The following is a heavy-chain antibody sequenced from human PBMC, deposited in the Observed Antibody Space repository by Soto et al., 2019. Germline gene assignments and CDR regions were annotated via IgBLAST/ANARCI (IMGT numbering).Heavy chain of an antibody. Sequence: EVQLLESGGGLVQPGGSLRLSCAASGFTFSSYAMSWVRQAPGKGLEWVSTISGSGGNAYYADSVKGRFSISRDNSKNTLRLQMNSLRADDTAVYYCARQRSPEGWFDPWGQGTLVTVSS. CDR1: GFTFSSYA. D-gene: IGHD3-10*01. J-gene: IGHJ5*02. CDR2: ISGSGGNA. V-gene: IGHV3-23*01. CDR3: ARQRSPEGWFDP.